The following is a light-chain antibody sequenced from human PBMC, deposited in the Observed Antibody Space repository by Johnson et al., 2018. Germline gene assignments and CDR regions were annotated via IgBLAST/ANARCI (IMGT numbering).Light chain of an antibody. CDR1: SSNIGNNY. CDR3: GTWDSRLRAGNV. V-gene: IGLV1-51*01. J-gene: IGLJ1*01. CDR2: DNN. Sequence: QSVLTQPPSVSAAPGQKVTISCSGSSSNIGNNYVSWYQQLPGTAPKLLIYDNNKRPSGLPDRFSGSTSGTSATLAITGLQTGDEADYYCGTWDSRLRAGNVFGTGTKVTVL.